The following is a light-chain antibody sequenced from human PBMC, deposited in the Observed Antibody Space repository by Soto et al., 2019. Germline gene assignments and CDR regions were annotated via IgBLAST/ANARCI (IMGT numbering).Light chain of an antibody. Sequence: QSARTQPASVSGSPGQSITISCLGTTRDVGSYTLVSWYQQHPGKAPKIIIYEGNKRPSGVSNRFSGSKSGNTASLTISGLQAEDEAEYYCCSYAGTSSWLFGGGTKLTVL. CDR2: EGN. CDR3: CSYAGTSSWL. CDR1: TRDVGSYTL. J-gene: IGLJ3*02. V-gene: IGLV2-23*01.